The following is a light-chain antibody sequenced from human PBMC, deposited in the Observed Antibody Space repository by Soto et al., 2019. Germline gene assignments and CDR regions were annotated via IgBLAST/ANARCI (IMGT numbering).Light chain of an antibody. CDR2: EVS. CDR3: ASYTSSSTSVS. Sequence: QSALTQPASVSGSPGQSITISCTGTSSDVGGYKYVSWYQQHPDKAPKLIIFEVSNRPSGISSRFSGSKSGNTASLTISGLQAEDEAYYYCASYTSSSTSVSFGRVTKVTVL. V-gene: IGLV2-14*01. CDR1: SSDVGGYKY. J-gene: IGLJ6*01.